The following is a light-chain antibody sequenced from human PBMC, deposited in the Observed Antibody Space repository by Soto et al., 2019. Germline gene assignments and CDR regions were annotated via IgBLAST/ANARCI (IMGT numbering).Light chain of an antibody. Sequence: QSALTQPPSASGSPGQSVTISCTGTSSDVGGYNYVSWYQQHPGKAPKLMIYEVSRRPFGVPDRFSGSKSGNTASLTVSGLQAEDEADYYCSSYAGSNNLVFGGGTKVTVL. J-gene: IGLJ3*02. CDR1: SSDVGGYNY. CDR3: SSYAGSNNLV. CDR2: EVS. V-gene: IGLV2-8*01.